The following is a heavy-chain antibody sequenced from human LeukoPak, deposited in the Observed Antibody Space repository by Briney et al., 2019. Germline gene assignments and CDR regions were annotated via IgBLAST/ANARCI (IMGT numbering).Heavy chain of an antibody. CDR2: MNPNSGNT. D-gene: IGHD3-10*01. CDR1: GGTFSSYT. V-gene: IGHV1-8*03. J-gene: IGHJ5*02. CDR3: ARGVLLSWSNWFDP. Sequence: ASVKVSCKASGGTFSSYTISWVRQAPGQGLEWMGWMNPNSGNTGYAQKFQGRVTITRNTSISTAYMELSSLRSEDTAVYYCARGVLLSWSNWFDPWGQGTLVTVSS.